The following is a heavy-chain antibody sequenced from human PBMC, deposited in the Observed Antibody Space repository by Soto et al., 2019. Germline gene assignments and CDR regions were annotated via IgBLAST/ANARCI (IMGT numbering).Heavy chain of an antibody. V-gene: IGHV3-21*01. CDR2: IGDTGTFI. CDR1: AFIFSDLS. Sequence: EVQLVESGGGLVKPGGSLRLSCVGSAFIFSDLSMNWVRQAPGKGLEWVTSIGDTGTFIYYADSVKGRFTISRDNAKNSLFLQMDSLRPEDTAVYYCARDQRYLRQGYSDYWGQGTLVTVSS. J-gene: IGHJ4*02. CDR3: ARDQRYLRQGYSDY. D-gene: IGHD4-4*01.